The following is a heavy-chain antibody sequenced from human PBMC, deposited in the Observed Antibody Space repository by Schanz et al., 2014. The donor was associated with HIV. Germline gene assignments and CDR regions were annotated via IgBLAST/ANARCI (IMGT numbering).Heavy chain of an antibody. CDR3: ARGGIWEWDQPDFDY. CDR2: LSATGGNT. CDR1: GITFSDFA. D-gene: IGHD2-15*01. Sequence: VQLVESGGGVVQPGRSLRLSCAASGITFSDFAMTWVRQAPGKGLEWVSSLSATGGNTYYADSVKGRFTISRDNPKNTLYLQMNSLRGEDTAVYFCARGGIWEWDQPDFDYWGQGTLVTVSS. V-gene: IGHV3-23*04. J-gene: IGHJ4*02.